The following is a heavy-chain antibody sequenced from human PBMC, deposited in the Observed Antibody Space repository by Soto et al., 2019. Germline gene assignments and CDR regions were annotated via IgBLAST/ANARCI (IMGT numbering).Heavy chain of an antibody. J-gene: IGHJ6*02. CDR2: STGCGVST. CDR3: ARFSRSSYFPYYTMDV. CDR1: GVTFSSYE. D-gene: IGHD6-6*01. V-gene: IGHV3-23*01. Sequence: GSRRLSCAASGVTFSSYELRWVRQAAGGGVGSGSDSTGCGVSTYYAYSAKGRVPIYRGNSKNTLYLQMNSLRAEDKAVYYCARFSRSSYFPYYTMDVWGQGTLVTGSS.